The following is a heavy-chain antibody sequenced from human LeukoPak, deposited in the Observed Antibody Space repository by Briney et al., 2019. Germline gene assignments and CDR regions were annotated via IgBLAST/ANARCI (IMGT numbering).Heavy chain of an antibody. CDR2: VYYSGVT. V-gene: IGHV4-59*08. J-gene: IGHJ3*02. Sequence: SETLSLTCSVSGGSTGSDYWSWIRQPPGKGLEWIAYVYYSGVTSYNPSLKSRVAISIDTSKNQFSLNLTSVTAADTAVYYCARHNALLDAFDIWGQGTMVTVSS. CDR3: ARHNALLDAFDI. CDR1: GGSTGSDY.